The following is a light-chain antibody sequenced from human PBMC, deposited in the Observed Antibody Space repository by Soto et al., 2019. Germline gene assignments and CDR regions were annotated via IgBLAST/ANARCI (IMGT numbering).Light chain of an antibody. V-gene: IGKV3-20*01. CDR2: GAS. CDR1: QSVSSTY. J-gene: IGKJ1*01. Sequence: EIVLTQSPDTLSLFPGERATLSCRASQSVSSTYLAWYQQKLGQAPRLLIFGASSRATGIPDRFRGSGSGTGFTLTISRLEPEDLAVYYCQQYGSSRWTFGQGTKVEI. CDR3: QQYGSSRWT.